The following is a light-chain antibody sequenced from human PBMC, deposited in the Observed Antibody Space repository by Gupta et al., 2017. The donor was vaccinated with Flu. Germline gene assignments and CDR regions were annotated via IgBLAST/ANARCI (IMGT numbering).Light chain of an antibody. V-gene: IGLV1-51*02. J-gene: IGLJ1*01. CDR1: SSNIGKNY. CDR3: ETWDSRLSAYG. CDR2: EKN. Sequence: QSVLTQPPSVSAAPGQKVTISCSGSSSNIGKNYVSWYQQLPGTAPKLLIYEKNKRPSGIPDRFSGSKSGTSDTLTINGLQAGEEAEYYCETWDSRLSAYGFGTGIKVTVL.